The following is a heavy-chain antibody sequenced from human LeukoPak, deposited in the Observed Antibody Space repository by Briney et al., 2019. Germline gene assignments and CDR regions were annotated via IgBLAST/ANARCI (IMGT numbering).Heavy chain of an antibody. V-gene: IGHV3-48*03. CDR1: GFTFSSYE. J-gene: IGHJ6*04. D-gene: IGHD3-10*02. CDR2: ISSSGSTI. Sequence: GGSLRLPCAASGFTFSSYEMNWVRQAPGKGLEWVSYISSSGSTIYYADSVKGRFTISRDNAKNSLYLQMNSLRAEDTAVYYCAELGITVIGGVWGKGTTVTISS. CDR3: AELGITVIGGV.